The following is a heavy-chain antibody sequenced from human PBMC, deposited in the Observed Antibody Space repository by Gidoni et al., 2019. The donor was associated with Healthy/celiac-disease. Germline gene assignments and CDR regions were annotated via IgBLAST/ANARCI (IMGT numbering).Heavy chain of an antibody. Sequence: EVQLVESGGGLVKPGGSLRLSCAASGFTFSNAGMNWVRQAPGKGLEWFGRIKSKTDGGTTDYAAPVKGRFTISRDDSKNTLYLQMNSLKTEDTAVYYCTTVGGSITMVRGVTPEAYYYYGMDVWGQGTTVTVSS. CDR1: GFTFSNAG. CDR2: IKSKTDGGTT. V-gene: IGHV3-15*07. D-gene: IGHD3-10*01. CDR3: TTVGGSITMVRGVTPEAYYYYGMDV. J-gene: IGHJ6*02.